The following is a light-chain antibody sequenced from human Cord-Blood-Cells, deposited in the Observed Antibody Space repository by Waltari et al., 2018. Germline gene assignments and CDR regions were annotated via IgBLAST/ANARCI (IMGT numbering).Light chain of an antibody. J-gene: IGLJ2*01. CDR1: NIGSKS. CDR3: QVWDSSSDHVV. Sequence: SYVLTQPPSVSVAPGKTARITCGGNNIGSKSVHWYQQKPGQAPVLVVYDDSDRRSGIPERFSGSTSGNTATLTISRVEAGDEADYYCQVWDSSSDHVVFGGGTKLTVL. V-gene: IGLV3-21*03. CDR2: DDS.